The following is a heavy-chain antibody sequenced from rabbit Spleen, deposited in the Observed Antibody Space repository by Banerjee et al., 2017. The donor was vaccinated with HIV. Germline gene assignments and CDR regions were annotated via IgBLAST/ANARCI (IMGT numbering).Heavy chain of an antibody. V-gene: IGHV1S40*01. CDR3: AISSPGSSYGWNL. CDR1: GFDLSSYYY. J-gene: IGHJ4*01. D-gene: IGHD8-1*01. Sequence: QSLEESGGGLVKPEGSLTLTCTASGFDLSSYYYMCWVRQAPGKGLEWIACIYTGSDSTYYASWAKGRFTISKTSSTTVTLQMTRLTAADTATYFCAISSPGSSYGWNLWGQGTLVTVS. CDR2: IYTGSDST.